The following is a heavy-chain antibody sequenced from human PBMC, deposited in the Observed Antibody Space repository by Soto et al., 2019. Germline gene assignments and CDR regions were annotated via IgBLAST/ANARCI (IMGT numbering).Heavy chain of an antibody. CDR2: IYYSGST. CDR3: ARTYCRGGSCYDLFDY. J-gene: IGHJ4*02. CDR1: GGSISSYY. Sequence: SETLSLTCTVSGGSISSYYWSWIRQPPGKGVEWIGYIYYSGSTNYNPSLKSRVTTSVDTSKNQFSLKLSSVTAADTAVYYCARTYCRGGSCYDLFDYWGQGTLVTVSS. D-gene: IGHD2-15*01. V-gene: IGHV4-59*08.